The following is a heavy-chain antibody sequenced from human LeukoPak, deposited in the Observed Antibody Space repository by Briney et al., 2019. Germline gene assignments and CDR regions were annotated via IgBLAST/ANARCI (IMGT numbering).Heavy chain of an antibody. CDR1: GFTFSTYS. CDR2: ISSSSSLI. V-gene: IGHV3-48*04. CDR3: VRGNGEHDDFEI. Sequence: GGSLRLSCAASGFTFSTYSMNWVRQAPGKGLEWVSYISSSSSLIYYADSVKGRFTISRDNAKNSLYLQMNSLRAEDTALYYCVRGNGEHDDFEISGQGRMLTDSS. D-gene: IGHD1/OR15-1a*01. J-gene: IGHJ3*02.